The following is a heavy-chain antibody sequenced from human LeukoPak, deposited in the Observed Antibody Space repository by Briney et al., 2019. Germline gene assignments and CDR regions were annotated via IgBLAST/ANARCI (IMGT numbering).Heavy chain of an antibody. Sequence: TGGSLRLSCAASGFTFSSYAMSWVRQAPGKGLEWVSAISGSGGSTYYADSVKGRFTISRDNSKNTLYLHMNSLRAEDTAVYYCAKDGLGPYYYDSSGYSLWGQGTLVTVSS. CDR2: ISGSGGST. CDR1: GFTFSSYA. J-gene: IGHJ4*02. V-gene: IGHV3-23*01. CDR3: AKDGLGPYYYDSSGYSL. D-gene: IGHD3-22*01.